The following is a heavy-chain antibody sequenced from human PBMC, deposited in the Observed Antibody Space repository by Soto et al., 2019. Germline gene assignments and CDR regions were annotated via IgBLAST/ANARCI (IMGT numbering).Heavy chain of an antibody. Sequence: SETLSLTCTVFGGSISSYYWSWIRQPPGKGLEWIGYIYYSGSTNYNPSLKSRVTISVDTSKNQFSLKLSSVTAADTAVYYCARQGRYCSSTSCYKFYYYYYMDVWGKGTTVTV. CDR2: IYYSGST. D-gene: IGHD2-2*02. V-gene: IGHV4-59*08. CDR1: GGSISSYY. CDR3: ARQGRYCSSTSCYKFYYYYYMDV. J-gene: IGHJ6*03.